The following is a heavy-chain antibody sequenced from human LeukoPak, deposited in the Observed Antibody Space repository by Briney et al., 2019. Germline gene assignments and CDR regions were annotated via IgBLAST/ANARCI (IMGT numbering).Heavy chain of an antibody. CDR2: ISHSGST. CDR3: ARGFDYYDSSGYLSNWYFDL. J-gene: IGHJ2*01. V-gene: IGHV4-38-2*02. D-gene: IGHD3-22*01. Sequence: SETLSLTCTVSGYSISIAFYWGWIRQPRGKALEWIGSISHSGSTYYNPSLKSRVTISVDRSKNQFSLKLSSVTAADTAVYYCARGFDYYDSSGYLSNWYFDLWGRGTLVTVSS. CDR1: GYSISIAFY.